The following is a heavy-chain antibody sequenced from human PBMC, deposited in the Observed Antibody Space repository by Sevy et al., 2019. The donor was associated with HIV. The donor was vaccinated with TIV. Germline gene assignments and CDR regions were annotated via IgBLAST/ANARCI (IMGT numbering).Heavy chain of an antibody. CDR2: ISISSNHI. V-gene: IGHV3-21*01. CDR1: GFTFSSYS. CDR3: ARAPEENYDYITGSFDY. Sequence: GGSLRLSCAASGFTFSSYSMNWVRQAPGIGLEWVSSISISSNHIYYAESMKGRFTVSRDNAKNSLYLQMNSLRAEDTAVYYCARAPEENYDYITGSFDYSGQGTLVTVSS. D-gene: IGHD3-16*01. J-gene: IGHJ4*02.